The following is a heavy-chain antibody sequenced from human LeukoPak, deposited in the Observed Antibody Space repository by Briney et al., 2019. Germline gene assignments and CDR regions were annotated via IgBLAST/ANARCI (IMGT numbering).Heavy chain of an antibody. Sequence: GGSLRLSCAASGFTFDDYAMHWVRQAPGKGLEWVSLISWDGGSTYYADSVKGRFTISRDNSKNSLYLQMNSLRAEDTALYYCAKDMGRHCSSTSCYPASGFDYWGQGTLVTVSS. J-gene: IGHJ4*02. CDR2: ISWDGGST. CDR3: AKDMGRHCSSTSCYPASGFDY. V-gene: IGHV3-43D*03. CDR1: GFTFDDYA. D-gene: IGHD2-2*01.